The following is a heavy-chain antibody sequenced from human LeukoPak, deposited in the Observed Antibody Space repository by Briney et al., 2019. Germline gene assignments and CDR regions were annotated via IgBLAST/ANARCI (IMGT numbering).Heavy chain of an antibody. CDR3: ARHLGGELGDDY. CDR1: GGSISSSSYY. CDR2: IYYSGST. Sequence: PSETLSLTCTVSGGSISSSSYYWGWIRQPPGKGLEWIGSIYYSGSTYYNPSLKSRVTISVDTSKNQFSLKLSSVTAADTAVYYCARHLGGELGDDYWGQGTLVTVSS. V-gene: IGHV4-39*01. D-gene: IGHD1-26*01. J-gene: IGHJ4*02.